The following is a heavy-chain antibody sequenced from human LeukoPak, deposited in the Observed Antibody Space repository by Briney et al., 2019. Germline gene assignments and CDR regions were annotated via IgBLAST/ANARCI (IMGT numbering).Heavy chain of an antibody. J-gene: IGHJ5*02. CDR3: ARDSDYSGNGNGDWFDP. D-gene: IGHD4-11*01. CDR1: GFRFSSFG. CDR2: ISTYFGVT. V-gene: IGHV1-18*04. Sequence: ASVNVCKASGFRFSSFGVSWVRQAPGQGLEWMGWISTYFGVTHYAEKFEDRVTMTIDTSTTTAYMELRSLRYDDTAVYYCARDSDYSGNGNGDWFDPWGQGTVVTVSS.